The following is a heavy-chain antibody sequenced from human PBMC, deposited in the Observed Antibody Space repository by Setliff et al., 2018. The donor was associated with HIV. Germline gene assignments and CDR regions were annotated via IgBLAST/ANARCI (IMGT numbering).Heavy chain of an antibody. CDR3: ARGYYGSDLQNGMDV. V-gene: IGHV3-74*03. CDR1: GFTFSNSW. D-gene: IGHD3-10*01. Sequence: PGGSLRLSCAASGFTFSNSWMHWVRQAPGKGLVWVSRINTDGSSATYADSVKGRFTISRDNVKNTLYLQMNSLRGEDTAVYFCARGYYGSDLQNGMDVWGQGTTVTVSS. CDR2: INTDGSSA. J-gene: IGHJ6*02.